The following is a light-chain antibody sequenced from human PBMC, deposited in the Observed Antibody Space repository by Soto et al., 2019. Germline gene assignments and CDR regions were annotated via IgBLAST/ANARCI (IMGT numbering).Light chain of an antibody. Sequence: DIQMTQSPSSLSASVGDRVTITCRASQSISSYLNWYQQKPGKAPKVLIYAASSLQSGVPSRFSGSGSGTDVTLTISSLQPEDFATYYCQQSYSTPITFGQGTRLEIK. CDR1: QSISSY. CDR3: QQSYSTPIT. J-gene: IGKJ5*01. V-gene: IGKV1-39*01. CDR2: AAS.